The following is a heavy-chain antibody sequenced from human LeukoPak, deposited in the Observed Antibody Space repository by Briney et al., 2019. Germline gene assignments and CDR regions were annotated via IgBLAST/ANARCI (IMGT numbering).Heavy chain of an antibody. J-gene: IGHJ4*02. CDR3: ARDFDMGTTPGDDFDF. Sequence: GGSLRLSCAASGFTFSSSGMSWVRQAPGKGLEWVSVISGSGGSPYYADSVKGRFTVSRDNTKNTLYLQMNSLRAEDTAVYYCARDFDMGTTPGDDFDFWGQGTLVSVSS. CDR2: ISGSGGSP. V-gene: IGHV3-23*01. CDR1: GFTFSSSG. D-gene: IGHD3-9*01.